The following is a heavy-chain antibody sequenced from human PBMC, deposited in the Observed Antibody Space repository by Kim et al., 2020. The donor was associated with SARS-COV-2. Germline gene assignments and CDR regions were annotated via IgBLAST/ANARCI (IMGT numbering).Heavy chain of an antibody. V-gene: IGHV3-23*01. D-gene: IGHD6-19*01. Sequence: GGSLRLSCEASGFTFGNYAMSWVRQGPGKGLEWVASVNNGNNPYYANSVKGRFTVSRDNAKNMFYLQMGSLRAEDTALYYCAKDHHSSGRPTFDSWGQGALVTVSS. J-gene: IGHJ4*02. CDR1: GFTFGNYA. CDR2: VNNGNNP. CDR3: AKDHHSSGRPTFDS.